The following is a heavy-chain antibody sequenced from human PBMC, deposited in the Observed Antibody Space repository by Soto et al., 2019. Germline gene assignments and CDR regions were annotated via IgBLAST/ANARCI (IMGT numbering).Heavy chain of an antibody. Sequence: QVQLVQSGAEAKKPGASVKVSCKASGYTFTSFYIHWVRQAPGQGLEWMGMINPSGGDTRFAQKFQGRVTMTRDTSTSTVYMELSSLTSEDTAVYFCARGGSVVVVTDGFGYWGQGTLVTVSS. CDR1: GYTFTSFY. J-gene: IGHJ4*02. CDR2: INPSGGDT. CDR3: ARGGSVVVVTDGFGY. D-gene: IGHD2-21*02. V-gene: IGHV1-46*01.